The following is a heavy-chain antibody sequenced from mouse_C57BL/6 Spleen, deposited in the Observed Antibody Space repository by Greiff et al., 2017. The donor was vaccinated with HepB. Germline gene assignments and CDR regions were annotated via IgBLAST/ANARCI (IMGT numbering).Heavy chain of an antibody. D-gene: IGHD1-1*01. CDR2: INPGSGGT. J-gene: IGHJ3*01. V-gene: IGHV1-54*01. CDR1: GYSFTNYL. CDR3: ARAYEAWFAY. Sequence: QVQLQQSGAELVRPGTSVKVSCKASGYSFTNYLIEWVKQRPGQGLEWIGVINPGSGGTNYNEKFKGKATLTADKSSSTAYMQLSSLTSEDSAVYVCARAYEAWFAYWGQGTLVTVSA.